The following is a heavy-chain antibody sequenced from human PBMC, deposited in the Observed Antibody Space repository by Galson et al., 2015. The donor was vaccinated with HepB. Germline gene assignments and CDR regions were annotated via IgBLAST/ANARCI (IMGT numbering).Heavy chain of an antibody. CDR3: ARPPRQGESAFDI. D-gene: IGHD3-10*01. CDR1: GGTFSSYA. V-gene: IGHV1-69*13. J-gene: IGHJ3*02. CDR2: IIPIFGTA. Sequence: SVKVSCKASGGTFSSYAISWVRQAPGQGLEWMGGIIPIFGTANYAQKFQGRVTITADESTSTAYMELSSLRSEDTAVYYCARPPRQGESAFDIWGQGTMVTVSS.